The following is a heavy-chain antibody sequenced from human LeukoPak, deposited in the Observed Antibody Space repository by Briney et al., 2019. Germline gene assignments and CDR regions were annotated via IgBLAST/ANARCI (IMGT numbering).Heavy chain of an antibody. CDR2: INPSGGST. V-gene: IGHV1-46*03. D-gene: IGHD3-22*01. J-gene: IGHJ4*02. Sequence: ASVKVSCKASGYTFTNYYIHWVRQAPGQGLEWMGIINPSGGSTTYAQKFQGRVTMTRDMSTSTVYMELSSLRSEDTAVYYCAIDDSSGQQPGDRDYWGQGTLVTVSS. CDR1: GYTFTNYY. CDR3: AIDDSSGQQPGDRDY.